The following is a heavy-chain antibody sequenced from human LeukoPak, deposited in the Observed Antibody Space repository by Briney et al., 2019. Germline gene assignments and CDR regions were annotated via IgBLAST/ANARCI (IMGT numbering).Heavy chain of an antibody. D-gene: IGHD5-24*01. J-gene: IGHJ4*02. CDR3: ARGKTNMAYFDY. V-gene: IGHV3-48*02. CDR1: GFTFSSNT. Sequence: PGGSLRLSCEASGFTFSSNTMNWVRQAPGKGLEWVPYISSSSTKYYADSVKGRFTISRDNAKNSVYLQMNSLRDGDTAVYYCARGKTNMAYFDYWGQGALVTVSS. CDR2: ISSSSTK.